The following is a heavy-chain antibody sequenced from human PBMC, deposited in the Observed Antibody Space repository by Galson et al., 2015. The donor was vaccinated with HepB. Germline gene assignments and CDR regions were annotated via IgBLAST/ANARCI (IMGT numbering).Heavy chain of an antibody. Sequence: SLRLSCAASGFTFSSYGMHWVRQAPGKGLEWVAVISYDGSNKYYADSVKGRFTISRDNSKNTLYLQMNSLRAEDTAVYYCALWGEATEPPFDIWGQGTMVTVSS. CDR2: ISYDGSNK. J-gene: IGHJ3*02. V-gene: IGHV3-30*03. CDR1: GFTFSSYG. D-gene: IGHD1-14*01. CDR3: ALWGEATEPPFDI.